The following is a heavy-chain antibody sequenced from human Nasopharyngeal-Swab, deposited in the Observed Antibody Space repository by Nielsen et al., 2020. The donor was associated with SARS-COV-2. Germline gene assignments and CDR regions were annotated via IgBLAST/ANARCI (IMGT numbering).Heavy chain of an antibody. V-gene: IGHV3-23*01. CDR3: AKDQPSDY. J-gene: IGHJ4*02. Sequence: GESLKISCAASGFTFSSNALSWVRQAPGKGLEWVSVISESGRTYYADFVKGRFTISRDNSKNTLYLEMNSLRVEDTAVYYCAKDQPSDYWGQGTLVTVSS. CDR1: GFTFSSNA. CDR2: ISESGRT.